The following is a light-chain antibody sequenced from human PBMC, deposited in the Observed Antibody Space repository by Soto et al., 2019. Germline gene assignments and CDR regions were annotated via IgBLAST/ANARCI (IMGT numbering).Light chain of an antibody. J-gene: IGKJ1*01. CDR2: GAS. V-gene: IGKV3-20*01. CDR3: QQYCSSPRT. CDR1: QSVSSNY. Sequence: EIVLTQSPGILSLSPGERATLSCRASQSVSSNYLAWYQQKPGQAPRFLIYGASSRATGIPDRFSGSGSGTDFTLTITRLEPEDFAVYYCQQYCSSPRTFGQGTKVEIK.